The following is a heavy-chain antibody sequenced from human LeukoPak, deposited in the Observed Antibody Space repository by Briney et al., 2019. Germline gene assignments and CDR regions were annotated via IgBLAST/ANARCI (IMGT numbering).Heavy chain of an antibody. Sequence: GGSLRLSCAASGFTFSSYGMHWVRQAPGKGLEWVALIWYDGTNKYYADSVKGRFTISRDNSKNTLYLQMNSLRAEDTAVYYCAKDKTTVTPRGLDIWGQGTMVTVSS. CDR3: AKDKTTVTPRGLDI. CDR1: GFTFSSYG. J-gene: IGHJ3*02. D-gene: IGHD4-17*01. V-gene: IGHV3-33*06. CDR2: IWYDGTNK.